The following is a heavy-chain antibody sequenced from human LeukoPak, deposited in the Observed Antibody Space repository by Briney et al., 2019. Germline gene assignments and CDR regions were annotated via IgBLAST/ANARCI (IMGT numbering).Heavy chain of an antibody. J-gene: IGHJ4*02. V-gene: IGHV4-59*01. Sequence: SETLSLTCTVSGGSISSYYWSWIRQPPGRGLEWIGYIYYSGSTNYNPSLKSRVTISVDTSKNQFSLKLSSVTAADTAVYYCARIAAAGTSPRFDYWGQGTLVTVSS. CDR1: GGSISSYY. CDR2: IYYSGST. CDR3: ARIAAAGTSPRFDY. D-gene: IGHD6-13*01.